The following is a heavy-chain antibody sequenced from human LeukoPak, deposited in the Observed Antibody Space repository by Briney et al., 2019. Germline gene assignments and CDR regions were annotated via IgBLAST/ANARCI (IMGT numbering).Heavy chain of an antibody. D-gene: IGHD3-10*01. CDR3: ARSEPGDLWFGEQNYFDY. J-gene: IGHJ4*02. V-gene: IGHV1-2*02. Sequence: GASVKVSCKASGYTFTGYYMHWVRQAPGQGLEWMGWTNPNSGGTNYAQKFQGRVTMTRDTSISTAYMELSRLRSDDTAVYYCARSEPGDLWFGEQNYFDYWGQGTLVTVSS. CDR2: TNPNSGGT. CDR1: GYTFTGYY.